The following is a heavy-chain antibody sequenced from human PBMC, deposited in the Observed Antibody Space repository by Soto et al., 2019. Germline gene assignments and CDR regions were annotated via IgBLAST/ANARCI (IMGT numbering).Heavy chain of an antibody. D-gene: IGHD3-10*01. CDR3: ARSLSITMVSGGWFDP. J-gene: IGHJ5*02. V-gene: IGHV4-59*08. CDR1: GGSISSYY. Sequence: SETLSLTCTVSGGSISSYYWSWIRQPPGKGLEWIGYIYYSGSTNYDPSLKSRVTISVDTSKNQFSLKLSSVTAADTAVYYCARSLSITMVSGGWFDPRGQGTLVTVSS. CDR2: IYYSGST.